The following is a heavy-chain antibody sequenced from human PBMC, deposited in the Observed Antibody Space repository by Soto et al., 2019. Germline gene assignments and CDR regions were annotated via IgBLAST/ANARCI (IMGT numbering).Heavy chain of an antibody. CDR1: GGSFTNYY. CDR3: ARTTLRYFAWLPDMGMDV. V-gene: IGHV4-59*08. Sequence: SETLSLTCTVSGGSFTNYYWSWIRQPPGRGLEWIGYIYNSGSTNYNPSLKSRVTISVDKSKNQFSLKLSSVTAADTAVYYCARTTLRYFAWLPDMGMDVWGQGTTVTVSS. D-gene: IGHD3-9*01. CDR2: IYNSGST. J-gene: IGHJ6*02.